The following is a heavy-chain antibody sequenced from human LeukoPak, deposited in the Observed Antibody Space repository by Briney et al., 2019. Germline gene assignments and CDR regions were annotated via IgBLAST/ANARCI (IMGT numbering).Heavy chain of an antibody. Sequence: GGSLRLSRAASGFTFSSYAMSWVRQAPGKGLEWVSAISGSGGSTYYADSVKGRFTISRDNSKNTLYLQMNSLRAEDTAVYYCAKGDLGYCSSTSCYAGGGFDYWGQGTLVTVSS. CDR2: ISGSGGST. CDR1: GFTFSSYA. D-gene: IGHD2-2*01. CDR3: AKGDLGYCSSTSCYAGGGFDY. J-gene: IGHJ4*02. V-gene: IGHV3-23*01.